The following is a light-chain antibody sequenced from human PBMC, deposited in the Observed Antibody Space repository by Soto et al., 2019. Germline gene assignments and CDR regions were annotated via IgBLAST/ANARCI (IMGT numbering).Light chain of an antibody. Sequence: EIVMTQSPATLSVSPGERATLSCRASQSVSSKLAWYQQKPGQAPRLLIYGASTRATGIPDRFSGSGSGTEFTLTIASLQSEDSAVYYCQQYHNWPGITFGQGTRLEIK. CDR1: QSVSSK. J-gene: IGKJ5*01. CDR3: QQYHNWPGIT. CDR2: GAS. V-gene: IGKV3-15*01.